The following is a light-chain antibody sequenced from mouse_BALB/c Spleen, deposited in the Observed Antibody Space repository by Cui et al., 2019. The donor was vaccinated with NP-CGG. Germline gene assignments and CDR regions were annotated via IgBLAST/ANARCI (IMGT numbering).Light chain of an antibody. Sequence: QAVVTQESALLTSPGETVTLTCRSSTGAVTTSNYANWVQEKPDHLFTGVIGGTNNRAPGVPARFSGSLIGDKAALTITGAQTEDEAIYFCALWYSNHWVCGGGTKLTVL. CDR2: GTN. J-gene: IGLJ1*01. CDR3: ALWYSNHWV. V-gene: IGLV1*01. CDR1: TGAVTTSNY.